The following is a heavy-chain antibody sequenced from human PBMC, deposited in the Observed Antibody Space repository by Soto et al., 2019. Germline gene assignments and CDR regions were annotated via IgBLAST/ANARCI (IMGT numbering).Heavy chain of an antibody. D-gene: IGHD1-20*01. Sequence: PSETLSLTSTVSGGSISSSYWSWIRQPPGKGLEWIGYIYYSGSTNYNPSLKSRVTISVDTSKNQFSLKLSSVTAADTAVYYCARGYYYDNWGQGTLVTVSS. J-gene: IGHJ4*02. CDR3: ARGYYYDN. V-gene: IGHV4-59*01. CDR1: GGSISSSY. CDR2: IYYSGST.